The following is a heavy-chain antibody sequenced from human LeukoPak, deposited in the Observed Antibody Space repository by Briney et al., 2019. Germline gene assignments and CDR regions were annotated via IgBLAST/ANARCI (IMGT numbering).Heavy chain of an antibody. D-gene: IGHD3-22*01. CDR2: IRSTAYGATT. Sequence: GRSLRLSCTASGFILVDYALSWVRQAPGKGLEWVGLIRSTAYGATTAYAASVEGRFTISRDDSKSIAYLQMYSLKTEDTAVYYCTRLGITYYYDSSGYYPGAFDIWGQGTLVTVSS. J-gene: IGHJ3*02. CDR1: GFILVDYA. V-gene: IGHV3-49*04. CDR3: TRLGITYYYDSSGYYPGAFDI.